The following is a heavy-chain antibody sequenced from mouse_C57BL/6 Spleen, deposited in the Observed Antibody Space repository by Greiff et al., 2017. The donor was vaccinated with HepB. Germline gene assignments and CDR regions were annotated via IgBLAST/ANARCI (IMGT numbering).Heavy chain of an antibody. D-gene: IGHD3-2*02. CDR3: ARGGSGYNYFDY. Sequence: QVQLQQPGAELVRPGTSVKLSCKASGYTFTSYWMHWVKQRPGQGLEWIGMIDPSDSYTNYNQKFKGKATLTVDTSSSTAYMQLSSLTSEDSAVYYCARGGSGYNYFDYWGQGTTLTVSS. CDR1: GYTFTSYW. V-gene: IGHV1-59*01. J-gene: IGHJ2*01. CDR2: IDPSDSYT.